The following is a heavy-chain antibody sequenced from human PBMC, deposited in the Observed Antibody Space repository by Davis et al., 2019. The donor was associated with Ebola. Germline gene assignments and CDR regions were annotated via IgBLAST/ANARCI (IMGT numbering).Heavy chain of an antibody. CDR1: GYTFSGYA. D-gene: IGHD4-17*01. CDR3: ARDATTVTTIWFDP. V-gene: IGHV1-18*01. Sequence: AASVKVSCKTSGYTFSGYAISWVRQAPGQGLEWIGRINVYNGHTNYAQNFQGRVTVSTDTSTSIAYMELRSLRSDDTALYDCARDATTVTTIWFDPWGQGTLVTVSS. CDR2: INVYNGHT. J-gene: IGHJ5*02.